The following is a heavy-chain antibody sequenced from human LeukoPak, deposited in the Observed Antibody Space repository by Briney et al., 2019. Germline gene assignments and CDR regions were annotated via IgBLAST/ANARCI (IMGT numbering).Heavy chain of an antibody. CDR2: IYNGGNT. V-gene: IGHV4-4*09. Sequence: PSETLSLTCTVSGVSINTYYASWIRQAPGKGLEFIGFIYNGGNTNYNLSLKSRATISVDTSNNQFSLRLTSVTAADTAMYYCAAGPWELDFWGQGTLVTVSS. D-gene: IGHD1-26*01. CDR3: AAGPWELDF. J-gene: IGHJ4*02. CDR1: GVSINTYY.